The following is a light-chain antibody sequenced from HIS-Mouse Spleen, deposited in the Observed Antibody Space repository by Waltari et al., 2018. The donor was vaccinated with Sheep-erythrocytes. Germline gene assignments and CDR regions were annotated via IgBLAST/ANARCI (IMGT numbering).Light chain of an antibody. CDR2: EGS. CDR3: CSYAGSSTPWV. V-gene: IGLV2-23*01. J-gene: IGLJ3*02. CDR1: SSYVGSYNL. Sequence: QSALTQPASASGSPGQPITLSVPGTSSYVGSYNLVSWYQQHPGKAPKLMIYEGSKRPSGVSNRFSGSKSGNTASLTISGLQAEDEADYYCCSYAGSSTPWVFGGGTKLTVL.